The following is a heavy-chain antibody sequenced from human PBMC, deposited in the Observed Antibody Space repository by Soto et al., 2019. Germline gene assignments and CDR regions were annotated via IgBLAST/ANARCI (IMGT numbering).Heavy chain of an antibody. V-gene: IGHV4-59*01. D-gene: IGHD6-13*01. CDR1: GGSISSYY. J-gene: IGHJ5*02. CDR3: ARVGAGYNWFDP. CDR2: IYYSGST. Sequence: SETLSLTCTVSGGSISSYYWSWIRQPPGKGLEWTGYIYYSGSTNYNPSLKSRVTISVDTSKNQFSLKLSSVTAADTAVYYCARVGAGYNWFDPWGQGTLVTVSS.